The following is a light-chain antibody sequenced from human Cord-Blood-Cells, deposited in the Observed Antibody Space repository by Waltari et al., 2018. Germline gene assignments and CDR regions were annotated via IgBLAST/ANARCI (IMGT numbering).Light chain of an antibody. Sequence: SSELTQDPADSVALLQTVSVPCQGGSLTSDYARCYQQKPGQAPVLVIYGKHNRPSGIPDRFSGSSSGNTASLTITGAQAEDEADYYCNSRDSSGNHVVFGGGTKLTVL. CDR2: GKH. CDR3: NSRDSSGNHVV. CDR1: SLTSDY. J-gene: IGLJ2*01. V-gene: IGLV3-19*01.